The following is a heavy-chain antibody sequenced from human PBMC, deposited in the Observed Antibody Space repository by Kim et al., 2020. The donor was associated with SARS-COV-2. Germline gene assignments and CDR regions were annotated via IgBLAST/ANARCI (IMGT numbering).Heavy chain of an antibody. D-gene: IGHD3-10*01. V-gene: IGHV4-61*02. CDR1: GGSISSGSYY. CDR3: AREVRGVYYYYYYGMDV. J-gene: IGHJ6*02. CDR2: IYTSGST. Sequence: SETLSLTCTVSGGSISSGSYYWSWIRQPAGKGLEWIGRIYTSGSTNYNPSLKSRVTISVDTSKNQFSLKLSSVTAADTAVYYCAREVRGVYYYYYYGMDVWGQGTTVTVSS.